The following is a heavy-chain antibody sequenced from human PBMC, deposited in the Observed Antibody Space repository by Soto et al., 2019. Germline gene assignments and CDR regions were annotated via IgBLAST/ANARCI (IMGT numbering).Heavy chain of an antibody. CDR3: ANRGYSYGFVIY. CDR2: IIPMLGIA. D-gene: IGHD5-18*01. V-gene: IGHV1-69*02. CDR1: GGTFSSYT. J-gene: IGHJ4*02. Sequence: QVQLVQSGAEVKKPWSSVKVSCKASGGTFSSYTFSWVRQAPGQGLEWMGRIIPMLGIANYAQKFQGRVTITADKSTSTAYMELSSLRSEDTAVYYCANRGYSYGFVIYWGQGTLVTVSS.